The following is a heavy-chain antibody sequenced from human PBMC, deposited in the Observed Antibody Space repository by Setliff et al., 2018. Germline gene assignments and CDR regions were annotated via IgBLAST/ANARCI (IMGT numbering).Heavy chain of an antibody. CDR1: GGSISSYY. CDR3: AREQWLDPPGYYYMDV. Sequence: SETLSLTCTVSGGSISSYYWSWIRQPAGKGLEWIGHIYIGGSANYNPSLKSRVTMSRDTSKNQFSLKLNSVTAADMAVYYCAREQWLDPPGYYYMDVWAKGTTVTVS. CDR2: IYIGGSA. V-gene: IGHV4-4*07. J-gene: IGHJ6*03. D-gene: IGHD6-19*01.